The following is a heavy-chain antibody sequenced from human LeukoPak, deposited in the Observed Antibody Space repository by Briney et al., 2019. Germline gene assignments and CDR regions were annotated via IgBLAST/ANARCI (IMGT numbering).Heavy chain of an antibody. Sequence: PGGSLRLSCAASGLTLSSYAMSWVRQAPGKGLEWVSCISCSGGNTYDANSVKGRFTISRDNSKNTLYLQMNSLRAEDTAVYYCAKPPYSSGWFFDYWGQGTLVTVSS. J-gene: IGHJ4*02. CDR3: AKPPYSSGWFFDY. CDR2: ISCSGGNT. V-gene: IGHV3-23*01. D-gene: IGHD6-19*01. CDR1: GLTLSSYA.